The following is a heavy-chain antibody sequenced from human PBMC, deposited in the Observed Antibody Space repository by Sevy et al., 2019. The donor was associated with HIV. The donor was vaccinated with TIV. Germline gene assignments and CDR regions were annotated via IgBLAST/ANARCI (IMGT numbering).Heavy chain of an antibody. CDR3: VRADSGEYYYGMDV. CDR1: GGSISSYY. Sequence: SETLSLTCTVSGGSISSYYCSWIRPPPGKGLEWNGYIYYSGSTNYNPTLKSRVTIPVDTSKNQCSLKLSAVTAADTAVYYCVRADSGEYYYGMDVWGQGTTVTVSS. D-gene: IGHD3-10*01. CDR2: IYYSGST. V-gene: IGHV4-59*01. J-gene: IGHJ6*02.